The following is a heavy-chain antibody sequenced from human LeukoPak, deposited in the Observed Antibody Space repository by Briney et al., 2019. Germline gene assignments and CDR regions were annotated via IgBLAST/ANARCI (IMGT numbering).Heavy chain of an antibody. CDR1: GFTFSSYA. CDR2: ISGSGSST. V-gene: IGHV3-23*01. J-gene: IGHJ3*02. D-gene: IGHD6-13*01. Sequence: GGSLRLSCAASGFTFSSYAMSWVRQAPGEGLQWVSGISGSGSSTYYADSVRGRFTISRANSKNTLYLQMNSLRAEDTAVYYCAKPREGSSWSMGAFDIWGQGTMVTVSS. CDR3: AKPREGSSWSMGAFDI.